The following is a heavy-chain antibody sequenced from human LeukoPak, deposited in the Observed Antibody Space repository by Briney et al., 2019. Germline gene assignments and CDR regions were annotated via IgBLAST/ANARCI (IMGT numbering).Heavy chain of an antibody. CDR2: IYYSGST. V-gene: IGHV4-38-2*01. D-gene: IGHD2-21*01. CDR1: GFTFSDYY. J-gene: IGHJ1*01. CDR3: AKIVESGGALDFQH. Sequence: LRLSCVASGFTFSDYYMGWIRQPPGKGLEWIGSIYYSGSTYYNPSLKSRVTISVDKSRNHLSVKLSSVTAADTAVYYCAKIVESGGALDFQHRGQGTLVTVSS.